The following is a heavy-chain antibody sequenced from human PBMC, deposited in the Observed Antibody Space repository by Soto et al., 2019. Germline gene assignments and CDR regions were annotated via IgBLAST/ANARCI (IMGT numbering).Heavy chain of an antibody. CDR1: GDPISSYF. Sequence: SETLSLTCNVSGDPISSYFWSWVRQPPGKGLEWIGYIPYSGGPTYNPSLKSRVTISIDTSKKQFSLKMTSVTAADTAVYYCASSKMGLISVLETWGQGTLVTVSS. CDR2: IPYSGGP. D-gene: IGHD3-10*01. V-gene: IGHV4-59*01. CDR3: ASSKMGLISVLET. J-gene: IGHJ5*02.